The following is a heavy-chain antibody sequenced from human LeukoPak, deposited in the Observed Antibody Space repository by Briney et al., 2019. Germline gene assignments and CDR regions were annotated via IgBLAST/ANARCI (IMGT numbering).Heavy chain of an antibody. CDR2: ISAYNGNT. V-gene: IGHV1-18*01. CDR1: GYTFTSYG. CDR3: ARAVKQWLVDAFDI. J-gene: IGHJ3*02. D-gene: IGHD6-19*01. Sequence: ASVKVSCKASGYTFTSYGISWVRQAPGQGLEWMGWISAYNGNTNYAQKLQGRVTMTTDTSTSTACMELRSLRSDDTAVYYCARAVKQWLVDAFDIWGQGTMVTVSS.